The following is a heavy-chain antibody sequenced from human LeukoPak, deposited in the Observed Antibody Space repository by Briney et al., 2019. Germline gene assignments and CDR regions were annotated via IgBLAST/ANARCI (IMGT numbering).Heavy chain of an antibody. CDR3: AKDSIRQQLYYFDY. J-gene: IGHJ4*02. Sequence: GASVKVSCKASGGTFSNYAISWVRQAPGQGLEWMGGIIPIFGTANYAQKFRGRVTITADKSTRTAYMELSSLRSEDTAVYYCAKDSIRQQLYYFDYWGQGTLVTVSS. CDR1: GGTFSNYA. V-gene: IGHV1-69*06. D-gene: IGHD6-13*01. CDR2: IIPIFGTA.